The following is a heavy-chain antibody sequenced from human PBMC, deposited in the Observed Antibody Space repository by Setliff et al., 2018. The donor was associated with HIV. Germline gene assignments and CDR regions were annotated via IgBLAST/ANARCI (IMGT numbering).Heavy chain of an antibody. Sequence: PGGSLRLSCAASGFTFSSYSMNWVRQAPGKGLEWVSSISSSSYIYYADSVKGRFTISRDNAKNSLYLQMNSLRAEDTAVYYCARDIVGWPRFDPWGQGTLVTVSS. CDR1: GFTFSSYS. J-gene: IGHJ5*02. D-gene: IGHD2-21*01. V-gene: IGHV3-21*01. CDR3: ARDIVGWPRFDP. CDR2: ISSSSYI.